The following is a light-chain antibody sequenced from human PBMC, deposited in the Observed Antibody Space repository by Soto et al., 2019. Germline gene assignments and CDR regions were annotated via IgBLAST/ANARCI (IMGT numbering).Light chain of an antibody. V-gene: IGKV3-11*01. J-gene: IGKJ2*01. CDR2: DAS. Sequence: EIVLTQSPATLSLSPGERATLSCRASQSVSSYLAWYQQKPGQAPRLLIYDASNRATGIPARFSGSGSGTAFTLTISSLDPEAFAVYYCQQRSNWPTFGQGTKLEIK. CDR1: QSVSSY. CDR3: QQRSNWPT.